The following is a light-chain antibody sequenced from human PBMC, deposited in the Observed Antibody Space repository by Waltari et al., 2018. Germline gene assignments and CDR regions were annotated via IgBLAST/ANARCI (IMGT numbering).Light chain of an antibody. J-gene: IGLJ2*01. CDR1: SSNIVAGHD. CDR2: GNK. CDR3: QSYDNSLRAPI. Sequence: QPVLTQPPSVSGAPGQRVTIACTGTSSNIVAGHDVHWYQHPPGRAPNLFFCGNKNGPPGIPARISASKSGTSATLAITGLQPEDEADYYCQSYDNSLRAPIFGGGTKLTVL. V-gene: IGLV1-40*01.